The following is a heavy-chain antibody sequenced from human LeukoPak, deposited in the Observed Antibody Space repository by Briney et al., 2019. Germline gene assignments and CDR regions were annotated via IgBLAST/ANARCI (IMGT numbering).Heavy chain of an antibody. Sequence: PGGSLRPSCSASGFTFSRYATHWVRQAPGKGLEYVSAISSIGGSTYNADPAKGRFTIYRDNSSNTLHLQMNSLRDKDTAVYYCVKHTSSGSYFDYWGQGTLVTVSS. CDR1: GFTFSRYA. D-gene: IGHD3-10*01. V-gene: IGHV3-64D*06. J-gene: IGHJ4*02. CDR2: ISSIGGST. CDR3: VKHTSSGSYFDY.